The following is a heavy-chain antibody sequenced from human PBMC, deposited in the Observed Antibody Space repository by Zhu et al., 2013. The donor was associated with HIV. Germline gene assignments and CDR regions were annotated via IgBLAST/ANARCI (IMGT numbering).Heavy chain of an antibody. D-gene: IGHD1-26*01. CDR2: INPDSGGT. CDR3: AREAGGYFQH. V-gene: IGHV1-2*02. CDR1: GYIFTGYY. Sequence: QVQLVQSGAEVKKPGASVKVSCKSSGYIFTGYYIHWVRQAPGQGLEWMGWINPDSGGTNYAQNFQGRVTLTRDTSINTAYMDLRRLTSDDTAVYYCAREAGGYFQHWGQGTLVGVSS. J-gene: IGHJ1*01.